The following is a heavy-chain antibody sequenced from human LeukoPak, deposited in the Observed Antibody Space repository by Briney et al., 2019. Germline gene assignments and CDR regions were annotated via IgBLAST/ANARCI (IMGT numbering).Heavy chain of an antibody. CDR1: GFTFSSYG. J-gene: IGHJ4*02. D-gene: IGHD6-19*01. Sequence: GRSLRLSSAASGFTFSSYGMHWVRQAPGKGLEWVAVIWYDGSNKYYADSVKGRFTISRDNSRNTLYLQMNSLRAEDTAVYYCARDPPRYSSGWPFDYWGQGTLVTVSS. V-gene: IGHV3-33*01. CDR2: IWYDGSNK. CDR3: ARDPPRYSSGWPFDY.